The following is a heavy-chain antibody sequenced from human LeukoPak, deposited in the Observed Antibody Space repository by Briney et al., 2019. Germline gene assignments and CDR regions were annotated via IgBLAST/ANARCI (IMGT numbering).Heavy chain of an antibody. Sequence: SETLSLTCAVYGGSFSGDYWSWIRQAPGKGLEWIGEINHRGSNNYNPSLKSRVTISVDTSKNQFSLKLSSVTAADTAVYYCARGEYQLPYCDYWGQGTLVTVSS. V-gene: IGHV4-34*01. CDR3: ARGEYQLPYCDY. J-gene: IGHJ4*02. CDR1: GGSFSGDY. CDR2: INHRGSN. D-gene: IGHD2-2*01.